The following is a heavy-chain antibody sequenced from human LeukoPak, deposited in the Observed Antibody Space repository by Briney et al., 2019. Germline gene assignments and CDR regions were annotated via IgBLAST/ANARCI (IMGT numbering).Heavy chain of an antibody. D-gene: IGHD2-2*01. J-gene: IGHJ6*02. CDR1: GFTFSSYS. CDR3: ARSGYCSSTSCTDDYYYGMDV. CDR2: ISSSSSTR. V-gene: IGHV3-48*01. Sequence: GGSLRLSCAASGFTFSSYSMNWVRQAPGKGLEWVSYISSSSSTRYYADSVKGRFTISRDNAKNSLYLQMNSLRAEDTAVYYCARSGYCSSTSCTDDYYYGMDVWGQGTTVTVSS.